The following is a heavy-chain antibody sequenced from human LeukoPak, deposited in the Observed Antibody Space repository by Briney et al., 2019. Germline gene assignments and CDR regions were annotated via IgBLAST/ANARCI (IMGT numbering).Heavy chain of an antibody. CDR3: AKVGLIAARPFFDY. CDR1: GFTFSSFA. J-gene: IGHJ4*02. Sequence: PGGSLRLSCAASGFTFSSFAMNWVRQAPGKGLEWVSFISGSGGSTQYADSVKGRFTISRDTSKNTLYLQMNSLRPENTAVYYCAKVGLIAARPFFDYWGQGTLVTVSS. V-gene: IGHV3-23*01. CDR2: ISGSGGST. D-gene: IGHD6-6*01.